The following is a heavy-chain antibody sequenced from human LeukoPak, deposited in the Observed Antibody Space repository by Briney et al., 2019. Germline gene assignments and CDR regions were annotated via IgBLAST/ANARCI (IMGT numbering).Heavy chain of an antibody. CDR1: GYTFTSYG. D-gene: IGHD3-9*01. CDR3: ARDRLRYFDWLLSAHEYYFDY. V-gene: IGHV1-18*01. Sequence: ASVKVSCKASGYTFTSYGISWVRQAPGQGLEWMGWISAYNGNTNYAQKLQGRVTMTTDTSTSTAYMELRSLRSDDTAVYYCARDRLRYFDWLLSAHEYYFDYWGQGTLVTVSS. J-gene: IGHJ4*02. CDR2: ISAYNGNT.